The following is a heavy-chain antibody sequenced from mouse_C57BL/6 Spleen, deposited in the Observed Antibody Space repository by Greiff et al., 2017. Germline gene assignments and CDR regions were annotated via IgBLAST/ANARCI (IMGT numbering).Heavy chain of an antibody. J-gene: IGHJ4*01. Sequence: VQLQQSGAELARPGASVKLSCKASGYTFTSYGISWVKQRTGQGLEWIGEIYPRSGNTYYNEKFKGKATLTADKSSSTAYMELRSLTSEDSAVYFCARWTTVVVPYAMDYWGQGTSVTVSS. CDR3: ARWTTVVVPYAMDY. D-gene: IGHD1-1*01. CDR2: IYPRSGNT. V-gene: IGHV1-81*01. CDR1: GYTFTSYG.